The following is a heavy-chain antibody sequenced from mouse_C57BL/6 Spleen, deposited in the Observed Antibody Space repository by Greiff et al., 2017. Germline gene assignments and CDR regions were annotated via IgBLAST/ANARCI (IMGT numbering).Heavy chain of an antibody. D-gene: IGHD2-9*01. CDR3: APFYGSCAMDC. CDR2: IHPNSGST. Sequence: QVQLKQPGAELVKPGASVKLSCKASGYTFTSFWMHWVKQRPGQGLEWIGMIHPNSGSTNYNEKFKSKATLTVDKSSSTAYMQLSSLTSEDSAVYDCAPFYGSCAMDCWGQGTSVTVSS. J-gene: IGHJ4*01. CDR1: GYTFTSFW. V-gene: IGHV1-64*01.